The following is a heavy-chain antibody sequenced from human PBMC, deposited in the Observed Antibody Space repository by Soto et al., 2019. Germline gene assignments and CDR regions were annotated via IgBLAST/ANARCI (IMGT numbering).Heavy chain of an antibody. CDR3: AIGYCSGGSGYSFDLNWFDP. J-gene: IGHJ5*02. CDR1: GGTFSSYA. V-gene: IGHV1-69*01. D-gene: IGHD2-15*01. Sequence: QVQLVQSGAEVKKPGSSVKVSCKASGGTFSSYAISWVRQAPGQGLEWMGGIIPIFGTANYAQKFQGRVTITADESTSTAYMELSSLRSEDTAVYYCAIGYCSGGSGYSFDLNWFDPWGQGTLVTVSS. CDR2: IIPIFGTA.